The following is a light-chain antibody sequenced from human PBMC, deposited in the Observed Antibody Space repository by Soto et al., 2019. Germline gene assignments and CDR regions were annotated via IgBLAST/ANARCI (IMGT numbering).Light chain of an antibody. CDR3: CSYAGSSTPVV. CDR1: SGVVGSYNL. CDR2: EGS. J-gene: IGLJ2*01. V-gene: IGLV2-23*01. Sequence: QSALTQPASVSGSPGQSITISCTGTSGVVGSYNLFSWYQQHPGKAPKLMIYEGSKRPSGVSNRFSGSKSGNTASLTISGLQAEDEADYYCCSYAGSSTPVVFGGGTKLTVL.